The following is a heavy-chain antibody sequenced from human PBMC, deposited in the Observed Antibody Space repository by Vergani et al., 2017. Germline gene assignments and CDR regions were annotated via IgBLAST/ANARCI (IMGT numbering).Heavy chain of an antibody. Sequence: EVQLVESGGGVVQPGGSLRLSCAASGFTFDDYAMHWVRQAPGKGLEWVSLISGYGGSTYYADSVKGRFTISRDNSKNSLYLQMNSLRTEDTALYYCAKDRTTGTYIEYWGQGTLVTVSS. CDR2: ISGYGGST. CDR1: GFTFDDYA. J-gene: IGHJ4*02. V-gene: IGHV3-43*02. CDR3: AKDRTTGTYIEY. D-gene: IGHD1-1*01.